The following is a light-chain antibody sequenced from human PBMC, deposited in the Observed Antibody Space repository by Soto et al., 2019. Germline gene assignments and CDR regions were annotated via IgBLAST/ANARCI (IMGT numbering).Light chain of an antibody. J-gene: IGKJ1*01. CDR1: QSISSW. Sequence: DLQMTQSPSTLSASVGDRVTITCRASQSISSWLAWYQQKPGKAPKLLIYDVSSLESGVPSRFSGSASGTEFTLTISSLQPDDFATYYCQQYDSYWTFGQGTKVEI. V-gene: IGKV1-5*01. CDR2: DVS. CDR3: QQYDSYWT.